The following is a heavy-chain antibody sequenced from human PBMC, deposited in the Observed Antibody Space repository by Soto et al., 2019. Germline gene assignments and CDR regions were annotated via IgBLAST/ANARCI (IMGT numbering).Heavy chain of an antibody. CDR2: ISGSGGST. Sequence: GGSLRLSCAASGFTFSSYAMSWVRQAPGKGLEWVSAISGSGGSTYYADSVKGRFTISRDNSKNTLYLQMNSLRAEDTAVYYCAKDLWELSRSSGYYPHDAFDIWGQGTMVTVSS. J-gene: IGHJ3*02. D-gene: IGHD3-22*01. CDR3: AKDLWELSRSSGYYPHDAFDI. CDR1: GFTFSSYA. V-gene: IGHV3-23*01.